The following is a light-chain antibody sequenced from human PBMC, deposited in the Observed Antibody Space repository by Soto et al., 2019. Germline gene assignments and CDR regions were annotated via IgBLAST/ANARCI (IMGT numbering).Light chain of an antibody. V-gene: IGKV1-12*01. J-gene: IGKJ1*01. CDR3: QQANSFHGA. Sequence: DIQMTQSPSSVSASVGDRVTITCRASQGISSSLALYQQKPGKAPKLLIYAASSLQSGVPSRFSSSGYGTEFTLNLSSLQPEDFATYYCQQANSFHGAFGQGTEVEIK. CDR1: QGISSS. CDR2: AAS.